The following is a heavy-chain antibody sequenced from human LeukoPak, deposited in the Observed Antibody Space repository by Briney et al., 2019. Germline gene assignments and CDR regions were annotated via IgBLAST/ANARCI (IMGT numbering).Heavy chain of an antibody. CDR1: GFTFSSYS. CDR3: AKRGLDHDAFDI. CDR2: ISSSSSYI. Sequence: GGSLRLSCAASGFTFSSYSMNWVRQAPGKGLEWVSSISSSSSYIYYADSVKGRFTISRDNSKNTLYLQMNSLRAEDTAVYYCAKRGLDHDAFDIWGQGTMVTVSS. D-gene: IGHD3/OR15-3a*01. V-gene: IGHV3-21*01. J-gene: IGHJ3*02.